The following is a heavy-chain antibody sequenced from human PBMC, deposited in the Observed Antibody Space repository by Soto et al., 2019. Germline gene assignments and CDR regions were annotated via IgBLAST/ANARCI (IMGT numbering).Heavy chain of an antibody. V-gene: IGHV4-30-4*08. CDR3: ARDSLVSGFDI. CDR2: FFYIGDT. J-gene: IGHJ3*02. D-gene: IGHD1-26*01. Sequence: QVQLQESGPGLVKPSQTLSLTCNVSGASISSGDHFWSWIRQPSGKGLEWIGYFFYIGDTYYNPSLKSRVIISGDTSKNQFSPKLSSVTAADTAIYYCARDSLVSGFDIWGPGTLVTVSS. CDR1: GASISSGDHF.